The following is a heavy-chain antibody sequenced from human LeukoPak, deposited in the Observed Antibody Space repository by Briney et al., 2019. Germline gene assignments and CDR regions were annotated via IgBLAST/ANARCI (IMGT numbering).Heavy chain of an antibody. V-gene: IGHV3-66*01. J-gene: IGHJ6*04. Sequence: GGSLRLPCAASGFTVSSNYMSWVRQAPGKGLEWVSVIYSGGSTYYADSVKGRFTISRDNAKNSLYLQMNSLRAEDTAVYYCAELGITMIGGVWGKGTTVTISS. CDR3: AELGITMIGGV. CDR2: IYSGGST. D-gene: IGHD3-10*02. CDR1: GFTVSSNY.